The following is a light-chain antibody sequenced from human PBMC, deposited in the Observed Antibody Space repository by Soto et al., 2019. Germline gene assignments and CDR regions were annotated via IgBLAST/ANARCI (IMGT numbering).Light chain of an antibody. CDR1: RSDVGAYKY. CDR2: EVS. Sequence: QSALTQPPSASGSPGQSVTIACTETRSDVGAYKYVSWYQQYPGKAPKLMIYEVSRRPSGVPDRFSGSKSGNTASLTVSGLQAEDEADYYCTSYAGSNIWVFGGGTKLTVL. J-gene: IGLJ3*02. V-gene: IGLV2-8*01. CDR3: TSYAGSNIWV.